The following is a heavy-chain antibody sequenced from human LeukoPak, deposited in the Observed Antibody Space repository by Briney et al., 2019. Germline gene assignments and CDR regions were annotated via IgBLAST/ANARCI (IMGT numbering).Heavy chain of an antibody. J-gene: IGHJ4*02. V-gene: IGHV3-7*03. CDR1: GFTFSSYW. Sequence: TGGSLRLSCAASGFTFSSYWMSWVRQAPGKGLEWVANIKQDGSEKYYVDSVKGRFTISRDNAKNSLYLQMNSLRAEDTAVYYCVIRGVVITPSYWGQGTLVTVSS. CDR2: IKQDGSEK. CDR3: VIRGVVITPSY. D-gene: IGHD3-22*01.